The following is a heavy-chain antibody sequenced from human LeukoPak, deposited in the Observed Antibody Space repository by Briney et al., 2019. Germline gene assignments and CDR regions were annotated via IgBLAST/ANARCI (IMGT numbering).Heavy chain of an antibody. CDR1: GGSISSSSHY. D-gene: IGHD3-22*01. Sequence: PSETLSLTCTVSGGSISSSSHYWGWIRQPPGKGLEWIGSIYYSGSTYYNPSLKSRVTISVDTSKNQFSLKLSSVTAADTAVYYCARGRRVVTTRFSFDYWGQGTLVTVSS. J-gene: IGHJ4*02. V-gene: IGHV4-39*01. CDR2: IYYSGST. CDR3: ARGRRVVTTRFSFDY.